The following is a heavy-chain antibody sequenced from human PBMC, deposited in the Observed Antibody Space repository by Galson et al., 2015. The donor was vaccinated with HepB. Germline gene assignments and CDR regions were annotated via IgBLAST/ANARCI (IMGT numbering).Heavy chain of an antibody. V-gene: IGHV3-11*05. J-gene: IGHJ4*02. CDR1: GCTYRDPF. D-gene: IGHD6-25*01. Sequence: PLRVSCLAHGCTYRDPFLLWTPEAPRKGLESGPYIRGGGSQTNLAQSVKGRLSISRDNAKKSLYLQMNSLRAEDTAVYFCARARGSGPGAHFDYWGQGTVVTVSS. CDR3: ARARGSGPGAHFDY. CDR2: IRGGGSQT.